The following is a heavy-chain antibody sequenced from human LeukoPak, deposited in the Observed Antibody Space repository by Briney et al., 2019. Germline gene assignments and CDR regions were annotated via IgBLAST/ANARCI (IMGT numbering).Heavy chain of an antibody. V-gene: IGHV3-21*01. CDR2: ISSSSTYI. CDR3: AISLLRYFDPPDY. Sequence: GGSLRLSCAASGFTFSNYYMNWVRQAPGKGLEWVSSISSSSTYIYYADSVKGRFTISRDNSKNTLYLQMNSLRAEDTAVYYCAISLLRYFDPPDYWGQGTLVTVSS. CDR1: GFTFSNYY. J-gene: IGHJ4*02. D-gene: IGHD3-9*01.